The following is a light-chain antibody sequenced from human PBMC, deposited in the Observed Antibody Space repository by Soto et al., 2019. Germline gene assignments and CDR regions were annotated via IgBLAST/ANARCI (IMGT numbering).Light chain of an antibody. V-gene: IGKV1-5*03. Sequence: DIQMTQSPSTLSGSVGDRVTMRFRASQTISSWLAWYQQKPGKAPKLLIYKASTLKSGVPSRFSGSGSGTEFTLTISSLQPDDFATYYCQHYNSYSEAFGQGTKVHIK. CDR2: KAS. CDR1: QTISSW. CDR3: QHYNSYSEA. J-gene: IGKJ1*01.